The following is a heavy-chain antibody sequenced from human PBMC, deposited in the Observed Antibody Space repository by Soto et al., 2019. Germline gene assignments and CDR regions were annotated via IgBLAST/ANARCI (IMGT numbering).Heavy chain of an antibody. D-gene: IGHD4-4*01. CDR3: ARDGDGRMTTNPYYYNGMDV. Sequence: SETLSLTCTVSGGSISSGGYYWSWIRRPPGKGLEWIGYVFYTGRANYNASLKSRVNISLDTSNYQFSLKLSSVTAADTAVYYCARDGDGRMTTNPYYYNGMDVWGPGTTVTVSS. CDR1: GGSISSGGYY. V-gene: IGHV4-61*08. J-gene: IGHJ6*02. CDR2: VFYTGRA.